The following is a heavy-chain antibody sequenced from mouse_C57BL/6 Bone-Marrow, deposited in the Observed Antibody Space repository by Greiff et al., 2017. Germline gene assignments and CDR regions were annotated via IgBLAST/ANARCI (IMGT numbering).Heavy chain of an antibody. D-gene: IGHD2-10*02. CDR2: IWSGGST. CDR3: ARGSMVTTGAWFAY. V-gene: IGHV2-2*01. CDR1: GFSLTSYG. Sequence: QVQLQQSGPGLVQPSQSLSITCTVSGFSLTSYGVHWVRQSPGQGLEWLGVIWSGGSTDYNAAFISRLSISEYNSKSQVFFKMNSLQADDTAIYYCARGSMVTTGAWFAYWGQGTLVTVSA. J-gene: IGHJ3*01.